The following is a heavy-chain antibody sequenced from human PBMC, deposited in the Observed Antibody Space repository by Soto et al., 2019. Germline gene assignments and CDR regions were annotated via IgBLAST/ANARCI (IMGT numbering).Heavy chain of an antibody. D-gene: IGHD3-3*01. J-gene: IGHJ6*02. Sequence: GASVKVSCKASGYTFTSYGSSWVRQAPGQGLEWMGWISAYNGNTNYAQKLQGRVTMTTDTSTSTAYMELRSLRSDDTAVYYCAREVGTIFGPPSYGMDVWGQGTTVTVSS. V-gene: IGHV1-18*01. CDR1: GYTFTSYG. CDR3: AREVGTIFGPPSYGMDV. CDR2: ISAYNGNT.